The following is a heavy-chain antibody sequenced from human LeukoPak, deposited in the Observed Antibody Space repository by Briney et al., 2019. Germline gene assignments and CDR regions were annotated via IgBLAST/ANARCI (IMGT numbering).Heavy chain of an antibody. CDR1: GGTFSSYA. V-gene: IGHV1-2*02. Sequence: ASVKVSCKASGGTFSSYAISWVRQAPGQGLEWMGWISPKSGGTKYTQKFQGRVTMTRDTSISTAYMELSSLRSDDTAVYYCARSPIGLGFFDYWGQGTLVTVSS. CDR3: ARSPIGLGFFDY. J-gene: IGHJ4*02. CDR2: ISPKSGGT. D-gene: IGHD7-27*01.